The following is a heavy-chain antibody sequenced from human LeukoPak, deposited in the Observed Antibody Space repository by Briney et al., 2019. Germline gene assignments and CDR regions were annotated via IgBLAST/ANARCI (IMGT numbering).Heavy chain of an antibody. CDR2: IIPIFGTA. CDR3: VFGYYDSSGGYFDY. V-gene: IGHV1-69*06. J-gene: IGHJ4*02. D-gene: IGHD3-22*01. Sequence: SVKVSCKASGGTFSSYAISWVRQAPGQGLEWMGGIIPIFGTANYAQKFQGRVTMTEDTSTDTAYMELSSLRSEDTAVYYCVFGYYDSSGGYFDYWGQGTLVTVSS. CDR1: GGTFSSYA.